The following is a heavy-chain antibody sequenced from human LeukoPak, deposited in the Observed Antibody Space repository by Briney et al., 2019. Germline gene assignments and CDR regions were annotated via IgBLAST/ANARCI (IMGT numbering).Heavy chain of an antibody. CDR1: GGSSSNYY. D-gene: IGHD1-1*01. Sequence: SETLSLTCTVSGGSSSNYYWGWLRQSPGKGLEWIGYIHYSGTTNYNPSLSSRVTISVDTSKNQFSLKVSSVTVADTAVYYCARHYWRSAYFDYWGQGTLVTVSS. J-gene: IGHJ4*02. CDR2: IHYSGTT. CDR3: ARHYWRSAYFDY. V-gene: IGHV4-59*08.